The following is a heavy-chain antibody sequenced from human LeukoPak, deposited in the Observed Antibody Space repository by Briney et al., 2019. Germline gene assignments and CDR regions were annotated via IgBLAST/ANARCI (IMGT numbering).Heavy chain of an antibody. D-gene: IGHD3-10*01. CDR3: TTHYYGSGSYYIPIYYYYYYMDV. V-gene: IGHV3-49*04. CDR2: IRSKAYGGTT. CDR1: GFTFGDYA. Sequence: GGSLRLSCTASGFTFGDYAMSWVRQAPGKGLEWVGFIRSKAYGGTTEYAASVKGRFTISRDDSKSIAYLQMNSLKTEDTAVYYCTTHYYGSGSYYIPIYYYYYYMDVWGKGTTVTISS. J-gene: IGHJ6*03.